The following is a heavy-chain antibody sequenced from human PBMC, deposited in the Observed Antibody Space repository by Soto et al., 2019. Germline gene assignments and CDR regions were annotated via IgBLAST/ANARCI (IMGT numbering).Heavy chain of an antibody. Sequence: PGGSLRLSCAASGFTFSNDLMHWVRQSPGKGLEWVSRINADGGSTHYADSVRGRFTISRDNAKNTLFLQLNSLRVEDTAIYYCIKVLTRGVGVPRFYFDSWGQGTLVTVSS. CDR3: IKVLTRGVGVPRFYFDS. J-gene: IGHJ4*02. D-gene: IGHD3-10*01. V-gene: IGHV3-74*01. CDR1: GFTFSNDL. CDR2: INADGGST.